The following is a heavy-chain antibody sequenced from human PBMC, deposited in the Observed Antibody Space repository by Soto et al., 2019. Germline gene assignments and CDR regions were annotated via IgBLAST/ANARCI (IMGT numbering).Heavy chain of an antibody. Sequence: QVQLVQSGAEVKKPGASVKVSCKASGYTFTSYAISWVRQAPGQGLEWMGWISAYNGNTNYAQKLQGRVTMTTDTPATTAYMGLRSLGSDDTAVYYCARSGPPAGYCGQGTLVTVSA. CDR3: ARSGPPAGY. CDR1: GYTFTSYA. J-gene: IGHJ4*02. D-gene: IGHD3-10*01. CDR2: ISAYNGNT. V-gene: IGHV1-18*01.